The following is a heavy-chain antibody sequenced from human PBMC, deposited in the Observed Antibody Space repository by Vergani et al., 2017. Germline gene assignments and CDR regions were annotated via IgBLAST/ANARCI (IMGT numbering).Heavy chain of an antibody. J-gene: IGHJ6*03. CDR3: AREAAMVRYYYYMDV. CDR1: GGSISSYY. D-gene: IGHD3-10*01. Sequence: VQLQESGPGLVKPSETLSLTCTVSGGSISSYYWSWIRQPQGKGLEWIGYIYYSGSTKYNPSLKSRVTISVDTSKNHFSLKLSSVTAADTAVYYCAREAAMVRYYYYMDVWGKGTTVTVSS. V-gene: IGHV4-59*01. CDR2: IYYSGST.